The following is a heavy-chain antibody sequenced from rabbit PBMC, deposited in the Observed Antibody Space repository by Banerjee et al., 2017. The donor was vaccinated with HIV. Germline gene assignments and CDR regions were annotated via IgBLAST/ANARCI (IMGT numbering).Heavy chain of an antibody. CDR3: ARGAGGSTYTGWYFNF. J-gene: IGHJ4*01. V-gene: IGHV1S43*01. CDR1: GFDLSSGYD. Sequence: QEQLEESGGGPVQPEGSLTLTCKASGFDLSSGYDMCWVRQAPGKGLEWIACIYTSSGSTWYASWVNGRFTITRNTNLNTVDLKVTSLTGADTATYFCARGAGGSTYTGWYFNFWGPGTLVTVS. D-gene: IGHD8-1*01. CDR2: IYTSSGST.